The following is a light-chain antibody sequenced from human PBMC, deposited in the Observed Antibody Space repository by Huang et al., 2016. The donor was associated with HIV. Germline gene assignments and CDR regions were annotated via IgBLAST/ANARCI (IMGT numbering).Light chain of an antibody. J-gene: IGKJ1*01. CDR1: QDIGND. CDR3: LQDYTYPWT. Sequence: AIQMTQSPASLSASVGDRVTITCRASQDIGNDLGCYQQRLGKAPKLLVSTASHLQSGGPSRFTGSGSGTHFTLTISGLQPEDFATYYCLQDYTYPWTFGQGTKVEI. V-gene: IGKV1-6*01. CDR2: TAS.